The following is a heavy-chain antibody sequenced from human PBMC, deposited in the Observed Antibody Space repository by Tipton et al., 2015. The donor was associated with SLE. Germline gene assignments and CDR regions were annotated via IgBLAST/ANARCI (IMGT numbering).Heavy chain of an antibody. CDR3: ARDGQPEGRWEVGAFDF. J-gene: IGHJ3*01. CDR1: GFTFSSFE. CDR2: ISSSGNII. V-gene: IGHV3-48*03. D-gene: IGHD1-26*01. Sequence: GSLRLSCVASGFTFSSFEMHWVRQVPGEGLEWVSYISSSGNIIYYVDSVKGRFTISRDNAKNSLYLQMNSLRAEDTALYYCARDGQPEGRWEVGAFDFWGQGTMVTVSS.